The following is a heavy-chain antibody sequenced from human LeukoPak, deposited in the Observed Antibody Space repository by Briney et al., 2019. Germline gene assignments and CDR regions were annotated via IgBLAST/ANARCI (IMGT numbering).Heavy chain of an antibody. CDR2: INHSGST. CDR3: ARTAGQHQLLSGRDFHYYYMDV. V-gene: IGHV4-34*01. D-gene: IGHD2-2*01. Sequence: SETLSLTCAVYGGSFSGYYWSWIRQPPGKGLEWIGEINHSGSTNYNPSLKSRVTISVDTSKNQFSLKLSSVTAADTAVYYCARTAGQHQLLSGRDFHYYYMDVWGKGTTVTVSS. J-gene: IGHJ6*03. CDR1: GGSFSGYY.